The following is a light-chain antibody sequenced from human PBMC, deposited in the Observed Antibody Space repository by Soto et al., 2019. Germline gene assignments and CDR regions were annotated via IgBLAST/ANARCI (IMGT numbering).Light chain of an antibody. CDR1: TSNIGAGYD. Sequence: QSVLTQPPSVSGAPGHRVTIFCTGITSNIGAGYDVNWYQQLPGTAPKLLIYGNSNRPSGVPDRFSGSKSGTSASLAITGLQAEDEADYYCQSYDSSLSGLVFGTGTKVTVL. J-gene: IGLJ1*01. V-gene: IGLV1-40*01. CDR2: GNS. CDR3: QSYDSSLSGLV.